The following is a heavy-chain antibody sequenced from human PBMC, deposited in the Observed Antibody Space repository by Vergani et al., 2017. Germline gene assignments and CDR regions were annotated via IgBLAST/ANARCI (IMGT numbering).Heavy chain of an antibody. D-gene: IGHD4-23*01. CDR1: GGSISSGSYY. CDR2: IYTSGST. V-gene: IGHV4-61*02. CDR3: ARDYGGTFDY. J-gene: IGHJ4*02. Sequence: QVQLQESGPGLVKPSQTLSLTCTVSGGSISSGSYYWSWIRQPAGKGLEWIGRIYTSGSTNYNPSLKSRVTISVDTPTNQFSLKLSSVTAADTAVYYCARDYGGTFDYWGQGTLVTVSS.